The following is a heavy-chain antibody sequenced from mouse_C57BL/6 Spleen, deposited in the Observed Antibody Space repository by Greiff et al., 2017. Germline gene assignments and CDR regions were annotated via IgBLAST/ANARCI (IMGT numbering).Heavy chain of an antibody. V-gene: IGHV1-53*01. J-gene: IGHJ2*01. D-gene: IGHD1-1*01. CDR3: ARDSIYYYGSSSLDY. Sequence: QVQLQQPGTELVKPGASVKLSCKASGYTFTSYWMHWVQQRPGHGLAWIGNINPSNGGTNYNEKFKSKATLTVDKSSSTAYMQLSSLTSEDSAVYYCARDSIYYYGSSSLDYWGQGTTLTVSS. CDR1: GYTFTSYW. CDR2: INPSNGGT.